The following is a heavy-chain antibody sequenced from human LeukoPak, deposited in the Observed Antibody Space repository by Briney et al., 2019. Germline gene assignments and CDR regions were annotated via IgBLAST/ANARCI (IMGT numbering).Heavy chain of an antibody. V-gene: IGHV4-38-2*01. Sequence: PSETLSLTCAVSGYSISSGHYWGWIRQPPGKGLEWIGSIYHSGGTYYTQSLKSRVTISVDTSKNQFSLKMKSVTAADTAVYYCAGFTPAVDYCSQGTLVTVSS. D-gene: IGHD3-10*01. CDR1: GYSISSGHY. CDR2: IYHSGGT. CDR3: AGFTPAVDY. J-gene: IGHJ4*02.